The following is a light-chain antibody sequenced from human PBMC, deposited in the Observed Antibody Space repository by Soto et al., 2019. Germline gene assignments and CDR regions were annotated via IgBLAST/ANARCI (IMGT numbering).Light chain of an antibody. CDR3: QQYNNWPPWT. CDR2: GAS. J-gene: IGKJ1*01. V-gene: IGKV3-15*01. CDR1: QSISSN. Sequence: MTQSLSSLSESVVAIVTITCRASQSISSNLAWYQQKPGQAPRLLIYGASTRATGIPARFSGSGSGTEFTLTISSLQSEDFAVYYCQQYNNWPPWTFGQGTKVDIK.